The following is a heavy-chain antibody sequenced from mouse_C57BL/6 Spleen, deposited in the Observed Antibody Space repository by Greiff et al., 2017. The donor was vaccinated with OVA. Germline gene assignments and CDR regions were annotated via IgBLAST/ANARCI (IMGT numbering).Heavy chain of an antibody. V-gene: IGHV1-54*01. CDR2: INPGSGGT. Sequence: VKLQESGAELVRPGTSVKVSCKASGYAFTNYLIEWVKQRPGQGLEWIGVINPGSGGTNYNEKFKGKATLTADKSSSTAYMQLSSLTSEDSAVYFCARNGGKGFAYWGQGTLVTVSA. CDR3: ARNGGKGFAY. J-gene: IGHJ3*01. D-gene: IGHD1-1*01. CDR1: GYAFTNYL.